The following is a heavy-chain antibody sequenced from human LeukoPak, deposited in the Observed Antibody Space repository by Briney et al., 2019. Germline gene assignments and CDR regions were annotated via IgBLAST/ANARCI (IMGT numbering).Heavy chain of an antibody. CDR3: ARENGRDFWSGYDAQNWFDP. D-gene: IGHD3-3*01. V-gene: IGHV1-18*01. CDR1: GYTFTSYG. J-gene: IGHJ5*02. Sequence: ASVKVSCKASGYTFTSYGISWVRQAPGQGLEWMGWISAYNGNTNYAQKLQGRVTMTTDTSTSTAYMELRSLRSDDTAVYYCARENGRDFWSGYDAQNWFDPWGQGTLVTVSS. CDR2: ISAYNGNT.